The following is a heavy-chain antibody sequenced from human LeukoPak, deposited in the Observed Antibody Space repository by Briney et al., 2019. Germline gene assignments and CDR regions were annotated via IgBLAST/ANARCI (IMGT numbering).Heavy chain of an antibody. CDR3: ARHNEGIYFDY. Sequence: SEPLSPTCTVSGGSISSSSYYWGWIRPPPGKGLEWIGSIYYSGSTYYNPSLKSRVTISVDTSKNQFSLKLSSVTAADTAVYYCARHNEGIYFDYWGQGTLVTVSS. V-gene: IGHV4-39*01. CDR2: IYYSGST. J-gene: IGHJ4*02. D-gene: IGHD2-8*01. CDR1: GGSISSSSYY.